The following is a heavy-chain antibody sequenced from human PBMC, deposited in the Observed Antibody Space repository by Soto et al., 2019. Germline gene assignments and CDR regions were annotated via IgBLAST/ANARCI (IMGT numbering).Heavy chain of an antibody. J-gene: IGHJ5*02. CDR3: ARAEEMATAPLTT. D-gene: IGHD5-18*01. V-gene: IGHV1-69*01. CDR1: GGTFSSDA. Sequence: QVQLVQSGAEVRKPGSSVKVSCKASGGTFSSDAISWVRQAPGQGLEWMGGIIPMFGTENYAEKFHERVTITADESTNTAYLEVSSLRFADTAVYYCARAEEMATAPLTTWGQGTVVT. CDR2: IIPMFGTE.